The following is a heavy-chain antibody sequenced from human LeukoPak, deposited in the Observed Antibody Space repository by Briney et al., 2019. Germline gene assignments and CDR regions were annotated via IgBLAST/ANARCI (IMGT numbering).Heavy chain of an antibody. CDR2: INHSGST. V-gene: IGHV4-34*01. J-gene: IGHJ6*02. D-gene: IGHD6-6*01. Sequence: SETLSLTCAVYGGSFSGYYWSWIRQPPGKGLEWIGEINHSGSTNYNPSLKSRVTISVDTSKNQFSLKLSSVTAADTAVYYCARRRAYSSSSYYGMDVWGQGTTVTVSS. CDR1: GGSFSGYY. CDR3: ARRRAYSSSSYYGMDV.